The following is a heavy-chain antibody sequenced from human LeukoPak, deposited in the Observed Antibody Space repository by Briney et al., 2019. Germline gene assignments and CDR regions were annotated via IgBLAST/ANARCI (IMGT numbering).Heavy chain of an antibody. CDR2: INWNGGST. J-gene: IGHJ6*03. CDR3: AKDANYGGNFYYYYYMDV. D-gene: IGHD4-23*01. V-gene: IGHV3-20*04. CDR1: GFTFDDYG. Sequence: GGSLRLSCAASGFTFDDYGMSWVRQAPGKGLEWVSGINWNGGSTGYADSVKGRFTISRDNAKNSLYLQMNSLRAEDTALYYCAKDANYGGNFYYYYYMDVWGKGTTVTVSS.